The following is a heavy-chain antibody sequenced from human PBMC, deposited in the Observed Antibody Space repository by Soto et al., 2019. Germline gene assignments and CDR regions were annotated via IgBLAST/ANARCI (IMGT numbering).Heavy chain of an antibody. CDR1: GGTFSSYA. CDR3: ARDMYVKLWPRTFDY. Sequence: QVYLVQSGAEVKKPGSSVKVSCKASGGTFSSYAISWVRQAPGQGLEWMGGFIPIFGATDYAQSFQGRVTIPADASTSTAYIELSSLRSEDTAVYYCARDMYVKLWPRTFDYWGQGTQVSVSS. CDR2: FIPIFGAT. V-gene: IGHV1-69*01. D-gene: IGHD3-16*01. J-gene: IGHJ4*02.